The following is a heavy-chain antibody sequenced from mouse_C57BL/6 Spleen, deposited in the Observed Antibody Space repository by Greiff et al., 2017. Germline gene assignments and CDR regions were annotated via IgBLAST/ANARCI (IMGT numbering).Heavy chain of an antibody. D-gene: IGHD1-1*01. CDR2: INPNNGGT. CDR3: ARGGVLRFYFDY. CDR1: GYTFTDYY. J-gene: IGHJ2*01. Sequence: EVQLQQSGPELVKPGASVKISCKASGYTFTDYYMNWVKQSHGKSLEWIGDINPNNGGTSYNQKFKGKATLTVDKSSSTADMELRSLTSENSAVYYCARGGVLRFYFDYWGQGTTLTVSS. V-gene: IGHV1-26*01.